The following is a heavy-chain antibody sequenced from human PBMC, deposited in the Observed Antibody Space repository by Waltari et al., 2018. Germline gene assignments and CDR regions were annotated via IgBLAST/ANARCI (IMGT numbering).Heavy chain of an antibody. V-gene: IGHV7-4-1*02. CDR3: ATPVIAVAGARQNYYFDY. CDR1: GYTFTSYA. D-gene: IGHD6-19*01. Sequence: QVQLVQSGSELKKPGASVKVSCKASGYTFTSYAMNWMRQAPGQGIEWMGWVNTTPGNPTYAQGFTVRFVFSLYTAVSTASLQISSLKSEDTAEYYCATPVIAVAGARQNYYFDYWGQGTLVTVSS. J-gene: IGHJ4*02. CDR2: VNTTPGNP.